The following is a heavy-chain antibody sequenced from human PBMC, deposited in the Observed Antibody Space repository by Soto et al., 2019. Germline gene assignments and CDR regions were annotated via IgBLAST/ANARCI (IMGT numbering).Heavy chain of an antibody. CDR3: AREGGRYEVSIQLWPSPPL. V-gene: IGHV3-30-3*01. CDR2: ISYDGSNK. D-gene: IGHD5-18*01. J-gene: IGHJ4*02. CDR1: GFTFSSYA. Sequence: GGSLRLSCAASGFTFSSYAMHWVRQAPGKGLEWVAVISYDGSNKYYADSVKGRFTISRDNSKNTLYLQMNSLRAEDTAVYYCAREGGRYEVSIQLWPSPPLWGQGTLVTVSS.